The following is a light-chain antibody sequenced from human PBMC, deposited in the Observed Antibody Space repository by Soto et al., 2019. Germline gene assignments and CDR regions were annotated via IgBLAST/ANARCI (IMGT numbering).Light chain of an antibody. Sequence: EIVMTQSPATLSVSPGEGVALSCRASQSISSNLAWYQQIPGQAPRLLIYGASTRPTGIPARFSGSGSGTEFTLTMSSLQSEDFAVYYCQQYNNWPRTFGQGTKVEIK. J-gene: IGKJ1*01. V-gene: IGKV3-15*01. CDR2: GAS. CDR3: QQYNNWPRT. CDR1: QSISSN.